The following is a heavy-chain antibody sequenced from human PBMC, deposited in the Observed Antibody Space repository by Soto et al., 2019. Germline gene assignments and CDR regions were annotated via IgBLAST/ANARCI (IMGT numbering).Heavy chain of an antibody. J-gene: IGHJ6*02. D-gene: IGHD1-26*01. V-gene: IGHV3-11*01. CDR1: GFTFSDYY. Sequence: SLRLSCAASGFTFSDYYMSWIRQAPGKGLEWVSYISSSGSTIYYADSVKGRFTISRDNAKNSLYLQMNSLRAEDTAVYYCARDRLEGAPYYYYYGMDVWGQGTTVTVSS. CDR3: ARDRLEGAPYYYYYGMDV. CDR2: ISSSGSTI.